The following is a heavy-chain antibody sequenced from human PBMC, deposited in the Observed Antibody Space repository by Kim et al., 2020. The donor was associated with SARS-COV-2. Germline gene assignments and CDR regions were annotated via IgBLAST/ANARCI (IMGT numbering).Heavy chain of an antibody. D-gene: IGHD6-6*01. CDR3: AKDQEAARPYYYYGMDV. V-gene: IGHV3-30*18. Sequence: GGSLRLSCAASGFTFSSYGMHWVRQAPGKGLEWVAVISYDGSNKYYADSVKGRFTISRDNSKNTLYLQMNSLRAEDTAVYYCAKDQEAARPYYYYGMDVWAKGPRSPSP. CDR1: GFTFSSYG. J-gene: IGHJ6*02. CDR2: ISYDGSNK.